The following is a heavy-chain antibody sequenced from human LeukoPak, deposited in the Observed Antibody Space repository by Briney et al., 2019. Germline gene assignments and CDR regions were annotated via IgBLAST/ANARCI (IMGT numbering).Heavy chain of an antibody. CDR1: GFSLSNHW. Sequence: GGSLRLSCAASGFSLSNHWVTWVRQAPGKGPEWVAHINVDGSEKDFLDSVRGRFTISRDNSKNSVYLQMNTLRVEDTAVYHCARGHYGLDIWGQGTTVTVSS. CDR3: ARGHYGLDI. J-gene: IGHJ6*02. V-gene: IGHV3-7*01. CDR2: INVDGSEK.